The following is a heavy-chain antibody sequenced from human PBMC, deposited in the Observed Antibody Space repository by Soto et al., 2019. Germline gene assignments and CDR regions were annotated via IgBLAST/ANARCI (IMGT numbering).Heavy chain of an antibody. V-gene: IGHV1-69*01. CDR3: YVDTAMVTSVDYYSGMDV. D-gene: IGHD5-18*01. CDR2: IIPIFGTA. J-gene: IGHJ6*02. CDR1: GGTFSSYA. Sequence: QVQLVQSGAEVKKPGSSVKVSCKASGGTFSSYAISWVRQAPGQGLEWMGGIIPIFGTANYAQKFQGRVTITADESTSTAYMELSSLRSEDTAVYYCYVDTAMVTSVDYYSGMDVWGQGTTVTVSS.